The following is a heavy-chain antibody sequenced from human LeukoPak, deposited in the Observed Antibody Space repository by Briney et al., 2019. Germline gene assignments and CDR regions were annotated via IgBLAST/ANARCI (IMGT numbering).Heavy chain of an antibody. V-gene: IGHV1-69*05. J-gene: IGHJ4*02. D-gene: IGHD3-16*02. CDR2: IFPIFGTA. CDR1: GGIFSSYA. CDR3: AREVDYDYVWGSYRYNPPLDY. Sequence: ASVKVSCKASGGIFSSYAISWVRQAPGQGLEWIGRIFPIFGTANYARKFQGRVTITTDESTSTAYMELSSLRSEDTAVYYCAREVDYDYVWGSYRYNPPLDYWGQGTLVTVSS.